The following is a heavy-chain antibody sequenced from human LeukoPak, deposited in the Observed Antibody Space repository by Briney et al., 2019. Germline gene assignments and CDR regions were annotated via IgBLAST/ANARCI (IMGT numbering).Heavy chain of an antibody. V-gene: IGHV1-18*01. J-gene: IGHJ4*02. CDR3: ARGGGHNDFWSGHYYFDY. CDR2: ISAYNGNT. D-gene: IGHD3-3*01. Sequence: GASVKVSCKASGYTFTSYGISWVRQAPGQGLEWMGWISAYNGNTNYAQKLQGRVTMTTDTSTSTAYMELRSLRSDDTAVYYCARGGGHNDFWSGHYYFDYWGQGTLVTVSS. CDR1: GYTFTSYG.